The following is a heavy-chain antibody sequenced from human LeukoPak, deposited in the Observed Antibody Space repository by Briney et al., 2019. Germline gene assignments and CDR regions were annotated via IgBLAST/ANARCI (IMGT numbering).Heavy chain of an antibody. D-gene: IGHD7-27*01. V-gene: IGHV4-59*01. CDR1: GGSISSYY. J-gene: IGHJ4*02. CDR3: ARDKTGGFDY. CDR2: IYYSGST. Sequence: PSETLSLTCTVSGGSISSYYWSWIRQPPGKGLEWIGYIYYSGSTNYNPSLKSRVTISVDTSKNQFSLKLSPVTAADTAVYYCARDKTGGFDYWGQGTLVTVSS.